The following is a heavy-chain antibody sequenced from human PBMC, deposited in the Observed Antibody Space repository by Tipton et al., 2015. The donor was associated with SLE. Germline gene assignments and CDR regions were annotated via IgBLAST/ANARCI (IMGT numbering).Heavy chain of an antibody. CDR3: AKALVAAGRPVDY. V-gene: IGHV3-23*01. J-gene: IGHJ4*02. CDR2: ISGSGGST. CDR1: GFTFSDYF. D-gene: IGHD6-13*01. Sequence: SLRLSCAASGFTFSDYFMHWVRQAPGKGLEWVSTISGSGGSTYNADSVKGRFIISRDNSKNTLFLQMNSLRAEDTAVYYCAKALVAAGRPVDYWGQGSLVTVSS.